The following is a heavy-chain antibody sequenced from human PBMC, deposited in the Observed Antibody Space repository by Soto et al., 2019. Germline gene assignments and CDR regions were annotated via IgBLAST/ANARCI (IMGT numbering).Heavy chain of an antibody. CDR1: GGSFSGYS. CDR2: INHSGST. D-gene: IGHD5-12*01. J-gene: IGHJ4*02. Sequence: LSLTCAVYGGSFSGYSWNWIRQPPGKGLEWIGEINHSGSTNYNPSLKSRVTISLDTSKNQFSLRLTSLTAADTAVYFCARAPQIVAMGRPFDYWGQGILVTVPS. V-gene: IGHV4-34*01. CDR3: ARAPQIVAMGRPFDY.